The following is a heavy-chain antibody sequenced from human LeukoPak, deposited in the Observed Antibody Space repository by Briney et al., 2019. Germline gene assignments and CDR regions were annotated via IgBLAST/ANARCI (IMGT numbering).Heavy chain of an antibody. CDR2: MSWNRGST. V-gene: IGHV3-9*01. Sequence: PGRSLRLSCAASGSTLDDYAIHWVGQAPGKGLEGVAGMSWNRGSTGDAGSVQRRLTNTRDNAPNALYVQMNSRRGADTALYYSAKVVGPFGYYYYYMDVWGKGTTVTVSS. D-gene: IGHD2-15*01. CDR3: AKVVGPFGYYYYYMDV. J-gene: IGHJ6*03. CDR1: GSTLDDYA.